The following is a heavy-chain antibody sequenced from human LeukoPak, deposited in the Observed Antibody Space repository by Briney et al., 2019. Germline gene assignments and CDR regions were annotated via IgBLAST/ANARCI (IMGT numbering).Heavy chain of an antibody. CDR2: INHSGST. Sequence: SETLSLTCAVYGGSFSGYYWSWIRQPPGKGLEWIGEINHSGSTNYNPSLKSRVTISVDTSKNQFSLKLSSVTAADTAVYYCAVIAVADAFDDWGQGTLVTVSS. V-gene: IGHV4-34*01. J-gene: IGHJ4*02. CDR1: GGSFSGYY. CDR3: AVIAVADAFDD. D-gene: IGHD6-19*01.